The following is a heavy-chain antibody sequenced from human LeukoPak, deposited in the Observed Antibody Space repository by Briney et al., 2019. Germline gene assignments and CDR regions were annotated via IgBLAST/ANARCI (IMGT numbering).Heavy chain of an antibody. J-gene: IGHJ6*03. Sequence: SETLSLTCTVSGGSISSGGYYWSWIRQHPGKGLEWIGYIYYSGSTYYNLSLKSRVTISVDTSKNQFSLKLSSVTAADTAVYYCARANRYCSGGSCYFRPLNYYYYYMDVWGKGTTVTVSS. D-gene: IGHD2-15*01. CDR3: ARANRYCSGGSCYFRPLNYYYYYMDV. CDR2: IYYSGST. V-gene: IGHV4-31*03. CDR1: GGSISSGGYY.